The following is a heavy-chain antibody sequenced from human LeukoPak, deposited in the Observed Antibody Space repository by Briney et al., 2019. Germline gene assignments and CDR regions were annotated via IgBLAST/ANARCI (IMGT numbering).Heavy chain of an antibody. CDR2: INPSGGST. CDR1: GYTFTSYY. CDR3: ARDRYYDFWSGYPADY. V-gene: IGHV1-46*01. J-gene: IGHJ4*02. Sequence: ASVKVSCKASGYTFTSYYMHWVRQAPGHGLEWMGIINPSGGSTSYAQKFQGRVTMTRDTSTSTVYMELSSLRSEDTAVYYCARDRYYDFWSGYPADYWGQGTLVTVSS. D-gene: IGHD3-3*01.